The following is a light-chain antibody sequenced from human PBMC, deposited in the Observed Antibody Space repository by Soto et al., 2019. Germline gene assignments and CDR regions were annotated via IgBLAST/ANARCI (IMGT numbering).Light chain of an antibody. CDR3: QQRSNWPST. Sequence: EIVLTQSPATLSLSPGNRATLSCRASESVSRYLAWYQQKPGQAPRLHIYDASNRATGIPARFSGSGSGTDFTLTITSLEPEDFAVYYCQQRSNWPSTFGGGTKVEIK. J-gene: IGKJ4*01. CDR2: DAS. V-gene: IGKV3-11*01. CDR1: ESVSRY.